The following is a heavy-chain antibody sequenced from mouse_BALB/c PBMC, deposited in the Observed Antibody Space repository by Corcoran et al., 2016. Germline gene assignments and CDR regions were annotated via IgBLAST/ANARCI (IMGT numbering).Heavy chain of an antibody. CDR3: ARGSSGYDY. CDR1: GYTFTNYG. V-gene: IGHV9-1*02. Sequence: QIQLVQSGPELKKPGETVKISCKASGYTFTNYGMNWVKQAPGKGLKWMGWINTYTGEHTYADDFKGRFAFSLETSASTAYLQINNLKNEDMATYFCARGSSGYDYWGQGTTLTVSS. D-gene: IGHD3-1*01. J-gene: IGHJ2*01. CDR2: INTYTGEH.